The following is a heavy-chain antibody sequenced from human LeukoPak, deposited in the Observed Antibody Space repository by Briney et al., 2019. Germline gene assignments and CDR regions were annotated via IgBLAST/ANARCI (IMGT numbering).Heavy chain of an antibody. J-gene: IGHJ3*02. CDR2: ISLSGNST. CDR3: ARASPERYGDLDI. V-gene: IGHV3-23*01. CDR1: GFTFSSYA. D-gene: IGHD4-17*01. Sequence: TGGSLRLSCAASGFTFSSYAMAWVRQAPGKGLEWVSGISLSGNSTYYADSVKGRFTISRDNAKNTLYLQMNSLRAEDTAVYYCARASPERYGDLDIWGQGTVVTVSS.